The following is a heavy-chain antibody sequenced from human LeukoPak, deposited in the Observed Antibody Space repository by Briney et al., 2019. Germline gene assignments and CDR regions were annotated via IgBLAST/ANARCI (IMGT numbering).Heavy chain of an antibody. CDR2: MSGRGSGGST. CDR3: AKSGYNRFDY. J-gene: IGHJ4*02. Sequence: GGSLRLSCAGSGFTFSSSAMSWVRQAPGKGLEWVSSMSGRGSGGSTYYADSVKGRFTISRDNSKSTLYLQMNSLRAEDTAVYYCAKSGYNRFDYWGQGTLVTVSS. V-gene: IGHV3-23*01. CDR1: GFTFSSSA. D-gene: IGHD5-24*01.